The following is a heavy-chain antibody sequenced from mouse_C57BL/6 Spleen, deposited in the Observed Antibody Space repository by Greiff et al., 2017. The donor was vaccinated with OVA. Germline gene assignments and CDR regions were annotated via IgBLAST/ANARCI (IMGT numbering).Heavy chain of an antibody. V-gene: IGHV3-6*01. D-gene: IGHD2-4*01. CDR1: GYSITSGYY. Sequence: EVQLQESGPGLVKPSQSLSLTCSVTGYSITSGYYWNWIRQFPGNKLEWMGYISYDGSNNYNTSLKNRISITRDTSKNQFFLKLNSVTTEDTATYYCARDDYDEGNAMDYWGQGTSVTVSS. J-gene: IGHJ4*01. CDR3: ARDDYDEGNAMDY. CDR2: ISYDGSN.